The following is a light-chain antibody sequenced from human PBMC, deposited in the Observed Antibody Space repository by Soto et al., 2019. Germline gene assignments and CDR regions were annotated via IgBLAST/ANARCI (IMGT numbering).Light chain of an antibody. CDR3: QQYGSLPRT. CDR2: DTS. V-gene: IGKV3-20*01. Sequence: EIVLTQSPGTLSLSPGERATLSCRASQSLTNSFIAWYQQKPGQAPRLLIYDTSSRATGIPDRFSGSGSGTDFTLTISRLEPEDFAVYYCQQYGSLPRTFGQGTKVDIK. CDR1: QSLTNSF. J-gene: IGKJ1*01.